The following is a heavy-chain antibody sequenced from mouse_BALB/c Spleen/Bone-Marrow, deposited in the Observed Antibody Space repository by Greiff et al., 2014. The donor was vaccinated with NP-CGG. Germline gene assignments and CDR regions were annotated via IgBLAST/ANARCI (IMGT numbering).Heavy chain of an antibody. J-gene: IGHJ4*01. CDR2: ISTYSGNT. Sequence: QVQLKQSGPELVRPGASVKISCKGSGYTFTDYAMHWVKRSHAKSLEWIGVISTYSGNTNYNQKFKGKATMTVDKSSSTAYMELARLTSEDSAIYYCARSYYGSSFPMDYWGQGTSVTVSS. CDR3: ARSYYGSSFPMDY. CDR1: GYTFTDYA. D-gene: IGHD1-1*01. V-gene: IGHV1-67*01.